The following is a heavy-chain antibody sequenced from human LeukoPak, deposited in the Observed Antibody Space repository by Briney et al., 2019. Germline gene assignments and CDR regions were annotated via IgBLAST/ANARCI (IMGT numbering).Heavy chain of an antibody. V-gene: IGHV3-48*01. CDR2: ISGRSSTI. CDR3: ARDRIKSGSYYFDY. D-gene: IGHD1-26*01. CDR1: AFTFSDYS. Sequence: GGSLRLSCAASAFTFSDYSMNWVRQAPGKGLGWVSYISGRSSTIYYADSVKGRFTISRDNAKNSMYLQMNSLRAEDTAVYYCARDRIKSGSYYFDYWGQGTLVTVSS. J-gene: IGHJ4*02.